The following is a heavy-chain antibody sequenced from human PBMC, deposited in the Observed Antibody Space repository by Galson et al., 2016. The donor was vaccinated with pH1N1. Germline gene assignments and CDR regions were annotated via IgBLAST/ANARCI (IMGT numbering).Heavy chain of an antibody. CDR1: GFSLSTRRVG. CDR2: VYWDDDK. Sequence: PALVKPTQTLTLTCTFSGFSLSTRRVGVGWIRQPPGKALEWLALVYWDDDKRYSPSLTTRLTITQDPSRNQVVLTMTNMHPVEPGTYYCSPQLGGCTDGSCQPGRSDFCGQGSLVIVSS. V-gene: IGHV2-5*02. J-gene: IGHJ4*02. CDR3: SPQLGGCTDGSCQPGRSDF. D-gene: IGHD2-15*01.